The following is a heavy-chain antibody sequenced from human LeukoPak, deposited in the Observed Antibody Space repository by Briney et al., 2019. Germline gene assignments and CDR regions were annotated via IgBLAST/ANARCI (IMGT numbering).Heavy chain of an antibody. CDR3: AREVGDHPDAFDI. D-gene: IGHD3-10*01. CDR1: GGTFSSYA. V-gene: IGHV1-69*04. CDR2: IIPILGIA. Sequence: GASVKVSCKASGGTFSSYAISWVRQAPGQGLEWMGRIIPILGIANYAQKFQGRVTITADKSTSTAYMELSSLRSEDTAVYYCAREVGDHPDAFDIWGQGTMVTVSS. J-gene: IGHJ3*02.